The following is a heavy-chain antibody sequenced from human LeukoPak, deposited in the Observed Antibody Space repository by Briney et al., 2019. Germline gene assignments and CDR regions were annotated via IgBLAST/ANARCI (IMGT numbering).Heavy chain of an antibody. D-gene: IGHD3-22*01. V-gene: IGHV3-11*06. J-gene: IGHJ4*02. CDR1: GFTFRDYY. CDR2: NSSSSTYT. Sequence: GGSLRLSCAASGFTFRDYYMSWIRQAPGKGLEWVSHNSSSSTYTNHADSMKGRFTISRDNAKSSLYLQMNSLRAEDTAVYYCAREGSYYDSGGYFAEIDYWGQGTLVTVSS. CDR3: AREGSYYDSGGYFAEIDY.